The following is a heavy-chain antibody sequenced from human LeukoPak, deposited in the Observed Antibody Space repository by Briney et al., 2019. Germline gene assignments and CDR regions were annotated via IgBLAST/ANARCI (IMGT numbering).Heavy chain of an antibody. J-gene: IGHJ4*02. CDR1: GFTFSSYS. Sequence: NAGGSLRLSCAASGFTFSSYSMNWVRQAPGKGLEWVSFISSSSSYIYYADSVKGRFTISRDNARNSLYLQMNSLRAEDTAVYYCARDRDWNSGLDYWGQGTLVTVSS. D-gene: IGHD1-7*01. CDR2: ISSSSSYI. V-gene: IGHV3-21*01. CDR3: ARDRDWNSGLDY.